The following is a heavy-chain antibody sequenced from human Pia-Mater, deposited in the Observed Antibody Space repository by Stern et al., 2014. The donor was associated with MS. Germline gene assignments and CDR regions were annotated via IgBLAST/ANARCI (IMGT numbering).Heavy chain of an antibody. V-gene: IGHV1-46*01. Sequence: QVQLMQSGAEVKKPGASVKVSCKTSGYTITSNYLHWVRQAPGQGFEWMGMINPGLGSTTYAQNFQGRVSMTSDTSTSTVYMELSSLRSEDTAIYYCARQYCDSTTCSFYFDYWGQGTLVTVSA. D-gene: IGHD2/OR15-2a*01. CDR3: ARQYCDSTTCSFYFDY. J-gene: IGHJ4*02. CDR1: GYTITSNY. CDR2: INPGLGST.